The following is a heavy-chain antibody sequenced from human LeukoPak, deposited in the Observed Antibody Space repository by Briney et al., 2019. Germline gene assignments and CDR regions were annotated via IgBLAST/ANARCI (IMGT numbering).Heavy chain of an antibody. CDR3: VYCRGGSSSYGMDV. Sequence: GESLQISCKGAGYTFTSSWIAWVRQMPGKGLEWMGIIYLGDSDTRYSPSFQGQVTISADKSISTAYLQWSSLKASDTAIYFCVYCRGGSSSYGMDVWGQGTTVTVSS. J-gene: IGHJ6*02. CDR1: GYTFTSSW. D-gene: IGHD2-15*01. V-gene: IGHV5-51*01. CDR2: IYLGDSDT.